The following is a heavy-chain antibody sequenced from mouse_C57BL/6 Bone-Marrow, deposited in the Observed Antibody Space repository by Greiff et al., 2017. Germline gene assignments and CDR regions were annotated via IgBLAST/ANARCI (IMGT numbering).Heavy chain of an antibody. Sequence: VQLQESGAELARPGASVKLSCKASGYTFTSYGISWVKQRTGQGLEWIGEIYPRSGNTYYNEKFKGKATLTADKSSSTAYMELRSLTSEDSAVYFCARNERVAYWGQGTLVTVSA. CDR2: IYPRSGNT. CDR3: ARNERVAY. J-gene: IGHJ3*01. V-gene: IGHV1-81*01. CDR1: GYTFTSYG.